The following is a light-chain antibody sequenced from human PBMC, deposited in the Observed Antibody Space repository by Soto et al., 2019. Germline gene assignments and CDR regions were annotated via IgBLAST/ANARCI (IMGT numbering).Light chain of an antibody. Sequence: EIVLTQSPGTLSLSPGERVTLSCRASQSVCSRCLAWYEQKPGQSPRLLIYGASSRATGIPERFSGSGSGTDFTLSINRLEPEDISVYYCQHYGTRPWTFGQGTKVGIK. CDR2: GAS. J-gene: IGKJ1*01. V-gene: IGKV3-20*01. CDR1: QSVCSRC. CDR3: QHYGTRPWT.